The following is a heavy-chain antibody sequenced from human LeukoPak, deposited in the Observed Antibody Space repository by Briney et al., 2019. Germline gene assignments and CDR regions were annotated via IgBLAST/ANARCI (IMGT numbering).Heavy chain of an antibody. D-gene: IGHD6-13*01. CDR2: ISAYNGNT. Sequence: ASVTVSCKASGYTFTSYGIRWVGQAPGQGREGMGWISAYNGNTNYAQKLQGRVTMTTDTSTSTAYMELMSLRSDDTAVYYCARASTPYSSSWFSYYYYYYMDVWGKGTTVTISS. J-gene: IGHJ6*03. V-gene: IGHV1-18*01. CDR1: GYTFTSYG. CDR3: ARASTPYSSSWFSYYYYYYMDV.